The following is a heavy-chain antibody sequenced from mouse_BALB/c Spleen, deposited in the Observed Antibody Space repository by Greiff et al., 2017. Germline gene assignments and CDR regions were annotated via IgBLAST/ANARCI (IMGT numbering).Heavy chain of an antibody. CDR2: IYPGNSDT. J-gene: IGHJ4*01. D-gene: IGHD1-1*01. CDR3: TRDYGSSYVGAMDY. CDR1: GYTFTSYW. Sequence: EVQLQQSGTVLARPGASVKMSCKASGYTFTSYWMHWVKQRPGQGLEWIGAIYPGNSDTSYNQKFKGKAKLTAVTSTSTAYMELSSLTNEDSAVYYCTRDYGSSYVGAMDYWGQGTSVTVSS. V-gene: IGHV1-5*01.